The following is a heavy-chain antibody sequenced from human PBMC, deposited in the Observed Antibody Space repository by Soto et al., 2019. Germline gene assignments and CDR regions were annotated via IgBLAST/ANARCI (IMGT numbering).Heavy chain of an antibody. Sequence: ASVKVSCKASGYTFTSYAMHWVRQAPGQRLEWMGWINAGNGNTKYSQKFQGRVTITRDTSASTAYMELSSLRSEDTAVYYCARLAIAAAGRPPHFDYWGQGTLVTVSS. CDR2: INAGNGNT. D-gene: IGHD6-13*01. J-gene: IGHJ4*02. V-gene: IGHV1-3*01. CDR3: ARLAIAAAGRPPHFDY. CDR1: GYTFTSYA.